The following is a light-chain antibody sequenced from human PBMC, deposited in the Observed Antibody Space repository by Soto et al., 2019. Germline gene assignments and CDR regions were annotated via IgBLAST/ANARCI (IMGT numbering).Light chain of an antibody. J-gene: IGLJ1*01. CDR1: SSDVGGYNY. CDR2: DVS. V-gene: IGLV2-11*01. CDR3: CSYAGSYTHV. Sequence: QSVLTQPRSVSGSPGQSVTISCTGTSSDVGGYNYVSWYQQHPGKAPKLMISDVSKRPSGVPDRFSGSKSGNTASLTISGLQAEDEADYYCCSYAGSYTHVFGTGTKLTVL.